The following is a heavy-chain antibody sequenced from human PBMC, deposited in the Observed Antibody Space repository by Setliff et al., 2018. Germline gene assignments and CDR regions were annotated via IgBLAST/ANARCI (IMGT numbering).Heavy chain of an antibody. V-gene: IGHV4-31*03. CDR2: IYYSGST. J-gene: IGHJ5*02. CDR1: GGSISSGGYY. D-gene: IGHD2-2*01. Sequence: SETLSLTCTVSGGSISSGGYYWSWIRQHPGKGLEWIGYIYYSGSTYYNPSLKSRVTISVDTSKNQFSLKLSSVTAADTAVYYCARGYCSSSGCFFAGWFDPWGQGTLVTVSS. CDR3: ARGYCSSSGCFFAGWFDP.